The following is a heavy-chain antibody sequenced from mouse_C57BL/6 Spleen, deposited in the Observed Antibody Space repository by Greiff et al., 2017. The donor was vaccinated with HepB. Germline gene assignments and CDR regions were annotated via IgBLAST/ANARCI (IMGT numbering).Heavy chain of an antibody. V-gene: IGHV1-26*01. CDR1: GFTFTDYY. D-gene: IGHD1-1*01. CDR3: ARFTTGVGDYAMGD. CDR2: INPNNGGT. Sequence: EVQLLQSGPELVKPGASVKISCKASGFTFTDYYMNWVKQSHGKSLEWIGDINPNNGGTSYNQKFKGKATLTVDKSSSTAYMELRSLTSEDSAVYYCARFTTGVGDYAMGDWGQGASVTVSS. J-gene: IGHJ4*01.